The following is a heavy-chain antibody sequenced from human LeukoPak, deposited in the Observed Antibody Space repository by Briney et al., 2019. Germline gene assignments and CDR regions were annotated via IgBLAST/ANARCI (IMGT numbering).Heavy chain of an antibody. D-gene: IGHD3-3*01. V-gene: IGHV4-30-2*01. CDR2: IYHSGST. CDR3: ARTSGVWSGYYLYYYYMDV. Sequence: SETLSLTCTVSGGSISSGGYYWSWIRQPPGKGLEWIGYIYHSGSTYYNPSLKSRVTISVDTSKNQFSLKLSSVTAADTAVYYCARTSGVWSGYYLYYYYMDVWGKGTTVTVSS. J-gene: IGHJ6*03. CDR1: GGSISSGGYY.